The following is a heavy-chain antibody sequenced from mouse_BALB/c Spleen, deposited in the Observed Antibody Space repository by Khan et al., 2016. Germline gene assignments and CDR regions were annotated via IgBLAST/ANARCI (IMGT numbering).Heavy chain of an antibody. CDR3: TRPFAY. V-gene: IGHV6-6*02. J-gene: IGHJ3*01. CDR1: GFTFSNYW. CDR2: IRLQSNNYAT. Sequence: EVKLEESGGGLVQPGGSMKLSCVASGFTFSNYWMNWVRQFPEKGLEWIADIRLQSNNYATHYAESVKGRFTISRDDSKSSVYLQMNNLRPEDTGIYYCTRPFAYWGQGTLVTVSA.